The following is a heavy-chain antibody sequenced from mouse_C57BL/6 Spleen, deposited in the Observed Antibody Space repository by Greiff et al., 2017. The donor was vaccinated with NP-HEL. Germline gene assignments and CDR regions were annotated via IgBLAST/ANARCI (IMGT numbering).Heavy chain of an antibody. Sequence: QVQLQQPGAELVRPGSSVKLSCKASGYTFTSYWMDWVKQRPGQGLEWIGNIYPSDSETHYNQKFKDKATLTVDKSSSTAYMQLSSLTSEDSAVYYCARVGFGNYEMDYWGQGTSVTVSS. V-gene: IGHV1-61*01. J-gene: IGHJ4*01. CDR3: ARVGFGNYEMDY. D-gene: IGHD2-1*01. CDR2: IYPSDSET. CDR1: GYTFTSYW.